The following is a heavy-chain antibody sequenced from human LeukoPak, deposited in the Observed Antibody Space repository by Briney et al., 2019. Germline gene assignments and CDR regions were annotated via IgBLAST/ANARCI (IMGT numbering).Heavy chain of an antibody. Sequence: SETLSLTCTVSGGSISSSSYYWGWIRQPPGKGLEWIGSIYYSGSTYYNPSLKSRVTISVDTSKNQFSLKLSSVTAADTAMYYCARLTDCSSTSCYYYYYGMDVWGQGTTVTVSS. V-gene: IGHV4-39*01. CDR1: GGSISSSSYY. D-gene: IGHD2-2*01. CDR3: ARLTDCSSTSCYYYYYGMDV. CDR2: IYYSGST. J-gene: IGHJ6*02.